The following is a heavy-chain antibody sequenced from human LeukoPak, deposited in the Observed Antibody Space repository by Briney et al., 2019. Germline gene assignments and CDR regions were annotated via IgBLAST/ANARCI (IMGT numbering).Heavy chain of an antibody. Sequence: GGSLRLSCAVSGFTFRTYWMHWVRQVPGEGLVWVSRINEDGCITNYADSVKGRFSISRDNAENTLYLQMNSLRAEDTAVYYCGRDLGGRSGYWGQGTLVTVSS. V-gene: IGHV3-74*01. CDR2: INEDGCIT. J-gene: IGHJ4*02. D-gene: IGHD1-26*01. CDR3: GRDLGGRSGY. CDR1: GFTFRTYW.